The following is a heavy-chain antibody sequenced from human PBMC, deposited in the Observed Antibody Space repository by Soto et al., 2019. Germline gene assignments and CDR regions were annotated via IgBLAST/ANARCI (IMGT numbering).Heavy chain of an antibody. CDR2: ISAGGGIT. V-gene: IGHV3-23*01. Sequence: ELQLLESGGGLVQPGGSLRLSCAASGFNFNSYGMTWVRQAPGKGLEWVSVISAGGGITYYADSVWGRLTISRDNSKNTLHLQINSLRAEDTAVYFCSKGPYGTSDYFGMDVWGQGTTVTVSS. CDR3: SKGPYGTSDYFGMDV. D-gene: IGHD3-10*01. J-gene: IGHJ6*02. CDR1: GFNFNSYG.